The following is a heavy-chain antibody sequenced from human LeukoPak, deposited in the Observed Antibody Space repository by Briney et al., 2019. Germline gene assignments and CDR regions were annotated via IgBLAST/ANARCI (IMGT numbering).Heavy chain of an antibody. J-gene: IGHJ5*02. V-gene: IGHV3-30*18. CDR1: GFTFSSYG. Sequence: PGGSLRLSCVASGFTFSSYGMHWVRQAPGKGLEWVAVISYDGSNKYYADSVKGRFTIPRDNSKNTLYLQMNSLRVEDTAVYYCAKAASNWFDPWGQGTLVTVSS. CDR3: AKAASNWFDP. CDR2: ISYDGSNK.